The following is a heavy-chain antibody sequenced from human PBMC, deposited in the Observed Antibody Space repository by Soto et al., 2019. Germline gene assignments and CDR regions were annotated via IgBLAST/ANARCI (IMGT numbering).Heavy chain of an antibody. CDR2: IYPGDSDT. V-gene: IGHV5-51*01. CDR1: GYSFTSYW. CDR3: ARDQRGSRSWFWAFDY. D-gene: IGHD6-13*01. Sequence: PGESLKISCKGSGYSFTSYWIGWVRQMPGKGLEWMGIIYPGDSDTRYSPSFQGQVTISADKSISTAYLQWSSLKASDTAMYYCARDQRGSRSWFWAFDYWGQGTLVTVSS. J-gene: IGHJ4*02.